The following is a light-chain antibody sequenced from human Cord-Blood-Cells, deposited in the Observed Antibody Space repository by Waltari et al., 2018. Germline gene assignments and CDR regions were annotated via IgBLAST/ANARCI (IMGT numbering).Light chain of an antibody. CDR1: SSNIGSNY. V-gene: IGLV1-47*01. Sequence: QSVLTQPPSASGTPGQRVTISCSGSSSNIGSNYVYWYQQLLGTAPKLLIYRNNLRPSGVPDRFSGSKSGTSASLAISGLRSEDEADYYCAAWDDSLSGPVFGGGTKLTVL. J-gene: IGLJ3*02. CDR2: RNN. CDR3: AAWDDSLSGPV.